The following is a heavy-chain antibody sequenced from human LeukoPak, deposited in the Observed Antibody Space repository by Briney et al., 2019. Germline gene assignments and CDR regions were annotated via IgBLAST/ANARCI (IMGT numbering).Heavy chain of an antibody. CDR3: TRDAIQGGMDV. D-gene: IGHD3-3*01. V-gene: IGHV3-49*04. Sequence: SGGSLRLSCTASGFTFGDYAMSWVRQAPGKGLEWVGFIRSKAYGGTTEYAASVKGRFTISRDDSKSIAYLQMNSLKTEDTAVYYCTRDAIQGGMDVWGQGTTVTVSS. J-gene: IGHJ6*02. CDR1: GFTFGDYA. CDR2: IRSKAYGGTT.